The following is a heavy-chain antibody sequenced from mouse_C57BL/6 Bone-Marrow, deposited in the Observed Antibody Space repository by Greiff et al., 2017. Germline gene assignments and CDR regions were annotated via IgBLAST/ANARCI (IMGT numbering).Heavy chain of an antibody. CDR2: IYPGSGNT. Sequence: QVQLQQSGAELVRPGASVMLSCKASGYTFTDYYINWVKQRPGQGLEWIARIYPGSGNTYYNERFKGKATLTAEKSSSTAYMQLSSLPSEGSAVYFCARRGSSGTFYYWGQGTTLSVSS. D-gene: IGHD3-2*02. V-gene: IGHV1-76*01. CDR3: ARRGSSGTFYY. CDR1: GYTFTDYY. J-gene: IGHJ2*01.